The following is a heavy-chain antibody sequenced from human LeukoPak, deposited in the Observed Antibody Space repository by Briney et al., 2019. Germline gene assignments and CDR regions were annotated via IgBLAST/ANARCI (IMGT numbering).Heavy chain of an antibody. CDR3: ARGPIGWELLGWFDP. CDR2: INSDGSST. CDR1: GFTFSSYW. J-gene: IGHJ5*02. Sequence: GGSLRLSCAASGFTFSSYWMHWVRQAPGKGLVWVSRINSDGSSTSYADSVKGRFTISRDNAKNTLYLQMNSLRAEDTAVYYCARGPIGWELLGWFDPWGQGTLVTVSS. D-gene: IGHD1-26*01. V-gene: IGHV3-74*01.